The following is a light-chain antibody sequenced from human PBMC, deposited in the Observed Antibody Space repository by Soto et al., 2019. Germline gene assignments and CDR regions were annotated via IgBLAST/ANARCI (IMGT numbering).Light chain of an antibody. V-gene: IGLV2-11*01. Sequence: QSALTQPRSVSGSPGQSVTISCTGTSSDVGRYDYVSWYQQHPGKAPKLIIYDVSERPSGAPDRFSGSKFGNTASLTISGLQAEDEADYSCCSFAGSYTYVFGTGTKLTVL. CDR1: SSDVGRYDY. CDR3: CSFAGSYTYV. J-gene: IGLJ1*01. CDR2: DVS.